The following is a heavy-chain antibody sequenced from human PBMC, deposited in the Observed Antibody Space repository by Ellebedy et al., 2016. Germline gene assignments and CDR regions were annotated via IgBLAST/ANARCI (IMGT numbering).Heavy chain of an antibody. CDR2: IKSKKDGGKR. J-gene: IGHJ4*02. Sequence: GESLKISCAASGFSFSDAWMSWVRQTPGKGLEWVGRIKSKKDGGKRNYAVAVKGRFTISTDDSKNTWYLQMNSLKTEDTAVYYCARETRGYNGLFDYWGQGTLVTVSS. D-gene: IGHD5-12*01. CDR1: GFSFSDAW. V-gene: IGHV3-15*01. CDR3: ARETRGYNGLFDY.